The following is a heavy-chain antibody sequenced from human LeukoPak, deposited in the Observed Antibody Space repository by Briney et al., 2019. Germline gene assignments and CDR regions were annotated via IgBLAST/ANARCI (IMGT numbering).Heavy chain of an antibody. CDR1: GFIFSSYE. CDR2: ISDSGSPI. CDR3: AGGPQYGGSFSY. V-gene: IGHV3-48*03. Sequence: GGSLRLSCATSGFIFSSYEMAWVRQAPGMGLEFVSYISDSGSPIKYGDAVKGRFTISRDNYKNSVYLQMNSLRVDDTALYFCAGGPQYGGSFSYWGQGTLVTVSS. D-gene: IGHD1-26*01. J-gene: IGHJ4*02.